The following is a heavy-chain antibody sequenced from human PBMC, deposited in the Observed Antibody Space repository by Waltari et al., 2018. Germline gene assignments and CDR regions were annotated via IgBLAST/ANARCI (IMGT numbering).Heavy chain of an antibody. CDR1: GGSISSSNW. D-gene: IGHD2-2*01. V-gene: IGHV4-4*02. CDR2: IYHSGST. Sequence: QVQLQESGPGLVKPSGTLALTCAVSGGSISSSNWWSWVRQPPGKGLEWIGEIYHSGSTNYNPSLKSRVTISVDKSKNQFSLKLSSVTAADTAVYYCARVGRYCSCTSCPPTALDYWGQGTLVTVSS. CDR3: ARVGRYCSCTSCPPTALDY. J-gene: IGHJ4*02.